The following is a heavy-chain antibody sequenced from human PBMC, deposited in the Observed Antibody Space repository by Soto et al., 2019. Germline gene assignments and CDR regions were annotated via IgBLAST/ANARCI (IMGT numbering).Heavy chain of an antibody. CDR1: GFTFSSYA. J-gene: IGHJ5*02. V-gene: IGHV3-23*01. D-gene: IGHD3-3*01. CDR2: INNGGGST. CDR3: AKSITISPNWFDP. Sequence: PGGSLRLSCAASGFTFSSYAMNWVRRAPGKGLEWVSTINNGGGSTYYADSVKGRFAISRDNSRNTLYLQMNNLRAEDTAVYYCAKSITISPNWFDPWGQGTQVTVSS.